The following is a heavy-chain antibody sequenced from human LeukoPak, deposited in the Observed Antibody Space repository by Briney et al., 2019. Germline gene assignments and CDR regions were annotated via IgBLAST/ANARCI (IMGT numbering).Heavy chain of an antibody. D-gene: IGHD3-22*01. Sequence: SETLSLTCTVSGGSISSYYWSWIRQPPGKGLEWIAYIYYSGSTDYNPSLKSRVTISLDTSKNQISLKLTSVTAADTAVYYCARPVGKGYSHWHFDLWGRGTLVTVSS. V-gene: IGHV4-59*01. CDR3: ARPVGKGYSHWHFDL. CDR2: IYYSGST. J-gene: IGHJ2*01. CDR1: GGSISSYY.